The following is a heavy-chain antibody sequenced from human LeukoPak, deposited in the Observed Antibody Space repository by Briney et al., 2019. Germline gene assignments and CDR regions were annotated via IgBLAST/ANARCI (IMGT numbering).Heavy chain of an antibody. D-gene: IGHD3-10*01. CDR1: GFTFSSYS. CDR3: ARGEYGSGSYHIDY. V-gene: IGHV3-21*01. Sequence: PGGSLRLPCAASGFTFSSYSMNWVRQAPGRGLEWVSFISSSSSYIYYADSVKGRFTISRDNAKNSLYLQMNSLRAEDTAVYYRARGEYGSGSYHIDYWGQGTLVTVSS. CDR2: ISSSSSYI. J-gene: IGHJ4*02.